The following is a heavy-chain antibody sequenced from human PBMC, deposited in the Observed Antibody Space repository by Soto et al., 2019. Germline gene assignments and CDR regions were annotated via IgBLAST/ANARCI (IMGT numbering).Heavy chain of an antibody. CDR1: GLTFSDHY. Sequence: EVQLVESGGGLVQPGGSLRLSCAVSGLTFSDHYMGWVLQAPGKGLDWVGRIRDKVHSYTTQYAESVKGRFTISRDDSRNSLYLQMNSLKIEDTAVFYCVSLWSVTGSKDYWGRGTLVTVSS. J-gene: IGHJ4*02. CDR3: VSLWSVTGSKDY. V-gene: IGHV3-72*01. CDR2: IRDKVHSYTT. D-gene: IGHD1-20*01.